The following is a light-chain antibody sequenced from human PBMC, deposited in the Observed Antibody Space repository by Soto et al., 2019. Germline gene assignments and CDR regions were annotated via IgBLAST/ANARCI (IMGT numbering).Light chain of an antibody. V-gene: IGKV3-20*01. CDR1: QSVSNTY. Sequence: DIVMTQSPATLSVSPGERATLSCRASQSVSNTYLAWYQQKPGQAPRLLIYRASNRATGLPDRFSGSGAGTYFTLSISRLEPEEFAVYYCQQYGSSGTFGQGTKVDIK. J-gene: IGKJ1*01. CDR3: QQYGSSGT. CDR2: RAS.